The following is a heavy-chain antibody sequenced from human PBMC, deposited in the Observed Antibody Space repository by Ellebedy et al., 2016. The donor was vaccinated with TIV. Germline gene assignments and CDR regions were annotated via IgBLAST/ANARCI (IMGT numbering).Heavy chain of an antibody. V-gene: IGHV3-7*01. CDR1: GFTFSVTW. D-gene: IGHD3-3*01. Sequence: GESLKISCAASGFTFSVTWMSWARQAPGKGLEWVARIKYDGADKDYVDSVKGRFTISRDNAKNSLYLQMNSLRAEDTAVYYCARGGYEFWNPRYWGQGTLVTVSS. J-gene: IGHJ4*02. CDR2: IKYDGADK. CDR3: ARGGYEFWNPRY.